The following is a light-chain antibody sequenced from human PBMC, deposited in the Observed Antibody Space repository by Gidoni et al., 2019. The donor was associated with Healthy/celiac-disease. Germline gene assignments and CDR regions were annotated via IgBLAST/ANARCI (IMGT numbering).Light chain of an antibody. V-gene: IGKV3-20*01. J-gene: IGKJ3*01. CDR3: QQYGSSHT. CDR1: QSVSSSY. Sequence: EIVLTPSPGTLSLSPGERATLSCRASQSVSSSYLAWYQQKHGQAPRLLIYGASSRATGIPDRCSGSGSGTDFTLTISRLEPEDFAVYYCQQYGSSHTFGPXTKVDIK. CDR2: GAS.